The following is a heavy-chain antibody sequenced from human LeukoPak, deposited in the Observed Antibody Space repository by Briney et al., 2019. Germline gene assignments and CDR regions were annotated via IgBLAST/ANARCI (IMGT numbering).Heavy chain of an antibody. Sequence: ASVKVSCKASGYTFTSYGISWVRQAPGQGLEWMGWSSAYNGNTNYAQKLQGRVTMTTDTSTSTAYMELRSLRSDDTAVYYCARGGNSGWRTPNDDCWGQGTLVTVSS. CDR3: ARGGNSGWRTPNDDC. CDR2: SSAYNGNT. D-gene: IGHD6-19*01. V-gene: IGHV1-18*01. CDR1: GYTFTSYG. J-gene: IGHJ4*02.